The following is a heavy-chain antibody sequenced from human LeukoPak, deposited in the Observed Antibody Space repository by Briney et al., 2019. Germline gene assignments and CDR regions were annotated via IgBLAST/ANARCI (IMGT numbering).Heavy chain of an antibody. CDR2: IYDSGST. Sequence: SETLSLTCTVSGCSISSYYWSWTRQSPGKGLEWIGHIYDSGSTKYNPSLKSRVTISLDTSKNQFSLKLSSVTAADTAVYYCARHIFGVVPDYWGQGTLVTVSS. D-gene: IGHD3-10*02. CDR1: GCSISSYY. J-gene: IGHJ4*02. CDR3: ARHIFGVVPDY. V-gene: IGHV4-59*08.